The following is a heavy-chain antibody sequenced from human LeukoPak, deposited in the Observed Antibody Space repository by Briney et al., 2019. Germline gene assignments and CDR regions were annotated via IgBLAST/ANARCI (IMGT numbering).Heavy chain of an antibody. CDR1: GFTFSDYY. Sequence: GGSLRLSCAASGFTFSDYYMSWIRQAPGKGLEWVSYISSSGSTIYYADSVKGRFTISRDNAKNSLYLQMNSLRAEDTAVYYCARDMGYYYDSSGYHDAFEIWGQGTMVTVSS. CDR2: ISSSGSTI. CDR3: ARDMGYYYDSSGYHDAFEI. J-gene: IGHJ3*02. V-gene: IGHV3-11*01. D-gene: IGHD3-22*01.